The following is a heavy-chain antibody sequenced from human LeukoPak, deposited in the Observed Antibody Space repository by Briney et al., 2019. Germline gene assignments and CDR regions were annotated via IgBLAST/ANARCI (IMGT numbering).Heavy chain of an antibody. CDR1: GFTFSSYW. D-gene: IGHD2-21*02. CDR2: INNDASST. Sequence: GGSLRLSCAASGFTFSSYWMHWVRQAPGEGLVWVSRINNDASSTSYADSVKGRFTISRDSAKNTLYLQMNSLRAGDTAVYYCASLVVTDNWAFDIWGQGTMVIVSS. V-gene: IGHV3-74*01. CDR3: ASLVVTDNWAFDI. J-gene: IGHJ3*02.